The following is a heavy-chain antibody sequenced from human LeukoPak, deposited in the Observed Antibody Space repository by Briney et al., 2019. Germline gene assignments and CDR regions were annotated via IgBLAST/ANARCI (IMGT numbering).Heavy chain of an antibody. J-gene: IGHJ4*02. CDR1: GFTFSSYG. Sequence: PGGSLRLSCAASGFTFSSYGMHWVRQAPGKGLEWVAVISYDGSNKYYADSVKGRFTISRDNSKNTLYLQMNSLRAEDTAVYYCAKDSPDSEWELLRQADYWGQGTLVTVSS. V-gene: IGHV3-30*18. CDR3: AKDSPDSEWELLRQADY. CDR2: ISYDGSNK. D-gene: IGHD1-26*01.